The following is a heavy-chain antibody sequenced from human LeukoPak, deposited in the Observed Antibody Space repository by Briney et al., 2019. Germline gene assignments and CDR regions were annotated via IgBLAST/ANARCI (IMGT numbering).Heavy chain of an antibody. V-gene: IGHV1-8*01. CDR2: VNPNSGNT. CDR3: ARGACTSSFDY. Sequence: GASVKVSCKASGYTFTSYDVNWVRQATGQGLEWMGWVNPNSGNTAYAQNLQVRVTMTSDTSINTAYMELSSLRSEDTAVYYCARGACTSSFDYWGQGTLVTVSS. CDR1: GYTFTSYD. J-gene: IGHJ4*02. D-gene: IGHD6-6*01.